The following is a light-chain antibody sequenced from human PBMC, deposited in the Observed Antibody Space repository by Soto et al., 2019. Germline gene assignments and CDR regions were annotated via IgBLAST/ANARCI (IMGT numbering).Light chain of an antibody. CDR2: AAS. V-gene: IGKV1-39*01. Sequence: DIQMTQSPSSLSASVGDRVTITCRASQSISSYLNWYQQKPGKAPKLLIYAASSLQGGVPSRFSGSGSGTDFTLTISSLQPEDFATYYCQQSYSTPQNTFGQETKVDIK. J-gene: IGKJ2*01. CDR1: QSISSY. CDR3: QQSYSTPQNT.